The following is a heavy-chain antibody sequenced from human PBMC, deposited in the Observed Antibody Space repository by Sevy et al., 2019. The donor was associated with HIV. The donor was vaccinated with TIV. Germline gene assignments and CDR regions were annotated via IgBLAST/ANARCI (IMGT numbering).Heavy chain of an antibody. Sequence: SETLSLTCSVSNASISSSSYYWGWVRQPPGKALEWIGIIYYSGTTYYSPPHKSRVTISVDTSKNQFFLDLRTMTATDTAVYYCVRHSDSRRLSWLDTWGQGILVTVSS. D-gene: IGHD2-15*01. CDR1: NASISSSSYY. CDR3: VRHSDSRRLSWLDT. V-gene: IGHV4-39*01. CDR2: IYYSGTT. J-gene: IGHJ5*02.